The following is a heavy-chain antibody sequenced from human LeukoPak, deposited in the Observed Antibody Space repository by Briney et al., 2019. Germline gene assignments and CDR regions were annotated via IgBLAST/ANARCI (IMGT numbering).Heavy chain of an antibody. J-gene: IGHJ3*02. D-gene: IGHD6-6*01. V-gene: IGHV1-18*01. Sequence: ASVKVSCKASGYTFTSYGISWVRQAPGQGLEWMGWISAYNGNTNYAQKLQGRVTMTTDTSTSTAYMELSSLRSEDTAVYYCARDGDPSSSPHDAFDIWGQGTMVTVSS. CDR1: GYTFTSYG. CDR3: ARDGDPSSSPHDAFDI. CDR2: ISAYNGNT.